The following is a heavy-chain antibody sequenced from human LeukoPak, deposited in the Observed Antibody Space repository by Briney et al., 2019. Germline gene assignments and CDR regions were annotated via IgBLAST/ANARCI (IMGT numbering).Heavy chain of an antibody. Sequence: GGSLRLSCAASGVTVGNNYMNWVRQAPGKGLEWVSLIYSGGSTHYADSVKGRFTISKDNSKNTLYLQMNSLRVDDTAVYYCARDPPAVAANTYGWGQGTLVTVSS. J-gene: IGHJ4*02. CDR3: ARDPPAVAANTYG. CDR2: IYSGGST. CDR1: GVTVGNNY. D-gene: IGHD6-6*01. V-gene: IGHV3-66*01.